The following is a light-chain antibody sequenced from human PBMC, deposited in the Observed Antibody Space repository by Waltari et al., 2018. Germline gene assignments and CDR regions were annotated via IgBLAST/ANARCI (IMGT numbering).Light chain of an antibody. CDR2: GAS. CDR1: KSLSSSY. J-gene: IGKJ1*01. V-gene: IGKV3-20*01. CDR3: QQYGSSPRT. Sequence: EIVLSHAPVTLFLPPGDVAILSCRASKSLSSSYLAWYQQKPGQAPRLLIYGASSRATGIPDRFSGSGSGTDFTLTISRLEPEDFAVYYCQQYGSSPRTFGQGTKVEIK.